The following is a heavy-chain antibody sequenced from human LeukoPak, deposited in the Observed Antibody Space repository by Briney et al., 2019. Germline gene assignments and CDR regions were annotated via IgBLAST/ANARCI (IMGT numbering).Heavy chain of an antibody. J-gene: IGHJ4*02. Sequence: SETLSLTCTVSTDSISSYYCSWIRQPPGKGLEWIGYIHYSGSTNYNPSLKSRVTISVDTSKNQFSLKLSSVTAADTAVYYCARHPLSIAARYYFDYWGQGTLVTVSS. CDR3: ARHPLSIAARYYFDY. CDR1: TDSISSYY. D-gene: IGHD6-6*01. CDR2: IHYSGST. V-gene: IGHV4-59*08.